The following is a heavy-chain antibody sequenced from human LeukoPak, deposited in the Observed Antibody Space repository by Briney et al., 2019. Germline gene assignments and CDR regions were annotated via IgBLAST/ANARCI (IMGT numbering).Heavy chain of an antibody. D-gene: IGHD3-3*01. CDR1: GGSISSYY. J-gene: IGHJ4*02. CDR2: IYYSGST. CDR3: ARSTDDFWSGYLSY. V-gene: IGHV4-59*01. Sequence: ETLSLTCTVSGGSISSYYWSWIRQPPGKELEWIGYIYYSGSTNYNPSLKSRVTISVDTSKNQFSLKLSSVTAADTAVYYCARSTDDFWSGYLSYWGQGTLVTVSS.